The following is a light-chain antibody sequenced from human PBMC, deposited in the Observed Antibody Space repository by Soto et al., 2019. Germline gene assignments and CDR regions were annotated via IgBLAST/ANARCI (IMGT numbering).Light chain of an antibody. CDR1: SSDVGGYNY. CDR2: DVS. CDR3: SSYTSSTTWV. V-gene: IGLV2-14*01. Sequence: QSALTQPASVSGSPGQSITISCTGTSSDVGGYNYVSWYQQHPGKAPKLMIYDVSNRPSGVSNRFSGSKSGNRASLTISGLQAEDSADYYCSSYTSSTTWVFGGGTKLTVL. J-gene: IGLJ3*02.